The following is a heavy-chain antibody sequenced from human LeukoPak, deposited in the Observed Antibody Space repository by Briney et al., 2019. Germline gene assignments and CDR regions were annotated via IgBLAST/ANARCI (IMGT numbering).Heavy chain of an antibody. V-gene: IGHV3-23*01. Sequence: GGSLRLSCAASGFTFSSYAMSWVRQAPGKGLEWVSVFSASGGSTYYADSVKGRFTISRDNSKNTLYLQMNSLRAEDTAVYYCAKVRYTSGWSHFDYWGQGTLVTVSS. J-gene: IGHJ4*02. CDR3: AKVRYTSGWSHFDY. CDR2: FSASGGST. CDR1: GFTFSSYA. D-gene: IGHD6-19*01.